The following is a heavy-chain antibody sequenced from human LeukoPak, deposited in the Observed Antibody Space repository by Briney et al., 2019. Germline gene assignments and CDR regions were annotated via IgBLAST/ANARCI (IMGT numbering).Heavy chain of an antibody. Sequence: PSETLSLTCTVSDGSISSSSFYWGWIRQPPGKGLEWIGTIYYSGTTYYNPSLKSRVTISVDTSKNQFSLKLSSVTAADTAVYYCARRLEWLRYFDYWGQGTLVTVSS. D-gene: IGHD3-3*01. V-gene: IGHV4-39*01. CDR2: IYYSGTT. CDR1: DGSISSSSFY. CDR3: ARRLEWLRYFDY. J-gene: IGHJ4*02.